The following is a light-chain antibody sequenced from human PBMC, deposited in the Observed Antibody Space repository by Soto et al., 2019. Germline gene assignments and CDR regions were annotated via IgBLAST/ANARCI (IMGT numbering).Light chain of an antibody. CDR2: LGS. V-gene: IGKV2-28*01. Sequence: DIVMTQSPLSLPVTPGEPASISCRSSQSLLHSNGYNYLDWYLQKPGQSPQLLIYLGSNRASGVXDXXSGSGSGTDFTLKLSRVEAEDVGVYYCMQALRTPHTFGQGTKLEIK. J-gene: IGKJ2*01. CDR3: MQALRTPHT. CDR1: QSLLHSNGYNY.